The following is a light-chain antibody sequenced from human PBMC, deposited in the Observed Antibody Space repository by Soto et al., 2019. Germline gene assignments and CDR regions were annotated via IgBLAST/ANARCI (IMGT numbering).Light chain of an antibody. J-gene: IGKJ1*01. CDR3: QQYETYSWT. V-gene: IGKV1-5*03. CDR2: RAS. CDR1: QNINTW. Sequence: DIPMTQSPSTLSASVGDRVTITCRASQNINTWLAWYQQKPGKGPTLLIYRASRLESGVPSRFSGSGSGTEFALTISSLQPADFATYYCQQYETYSWTFGQGTKVDI.